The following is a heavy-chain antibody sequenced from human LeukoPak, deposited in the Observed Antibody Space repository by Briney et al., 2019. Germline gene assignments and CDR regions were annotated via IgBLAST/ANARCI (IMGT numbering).Heavy chain of an antibody. V-gene: IGHV3-23*01. Sequence: GGSLRLSCAASGFTFSAYAMSWVRQAPGKGLEWVSTISGSGGSTYYADSVKGRFSVSRDNSKNTVYLQMNSLRAEDTVVYYCAKRRYGDYGDFDYWGQGTLVTVS. CDR1: GFTFSAYA. CDR2: ISGSGGST. CDR3: AKRRYGDYGDFDY. D-gene: IGHD4-17*01. J-gene: IGHJ4*02.